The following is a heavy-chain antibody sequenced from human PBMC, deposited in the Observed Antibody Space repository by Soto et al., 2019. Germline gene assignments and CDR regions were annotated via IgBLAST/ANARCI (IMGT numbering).Heavy chain of an antibody. V-gene: IGHV3-30-3*01. Sequence: GGSLRLSCAASGFTFSSYAMHWLRQAPGKGLEWVAVISYDGSNKYYADSVKGRFTISRDNSKNTLYLQMNSLRAEDTAVYYCARVALDSSGWYGYYYYGMDVWGQGTTVTVSS. CDR2: ISYDGSNK. CDR3: ARVALDSSGWYGYYYYGMDV. D-gene: IGHD6-19*01. CDR1: GFTFSSYA. J-gene: IGHJ6*02.